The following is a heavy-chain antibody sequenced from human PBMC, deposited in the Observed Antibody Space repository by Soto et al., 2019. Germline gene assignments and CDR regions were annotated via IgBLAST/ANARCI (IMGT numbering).Heavy chain of an antibody. D-gene: IGHD1-1*01. Sequence: GGSLRLSCAPSGFTFSSYGMHWVRQAPGKGLEWVSVISYDGINKYYADSVKGRFNISRDNSKNTLYLQMNSLRAEDTAVYYCARSVYNWNDGFFDYWGQGT. CDR2: ISYDGINK. V-gene: IGHV3-30*03. CDR3: ARSVYNWNDGFFDY. CDR1: GFTFSSYG. J-gene: IGHJ4*02.